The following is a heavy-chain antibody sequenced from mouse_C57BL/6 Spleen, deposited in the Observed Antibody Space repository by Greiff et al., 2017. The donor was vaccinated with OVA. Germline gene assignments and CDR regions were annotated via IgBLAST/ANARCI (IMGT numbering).Heavy chain of an antibody. J-gene: IGHJ2*01. D-gene: IGHD2-13*01. CDR1: GFTFSDYG. V-gene: IGHV5-17*01. Sequence: EVKLVESGGGLVKPGGSLKLSCAASGFTFSDYGMHWVRQAPEKGLEWVAYISSGSSTIYYADTVKGRFTISRDNAKNTLFLQMTSLRSEDTAMYYCARGGIYYDDLLNYWGQGTTLTVSS. CDR3: ARGGIYYDDLLNY. CDR2: ISSGSSTI.